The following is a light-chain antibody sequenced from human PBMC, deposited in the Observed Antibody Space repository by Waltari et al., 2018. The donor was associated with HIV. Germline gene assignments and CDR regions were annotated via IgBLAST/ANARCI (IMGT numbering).Light chain of an antibody. CDR3: HSRDSSGFHVV. CDR1: SLRSNY. J-gene: IGLJ2*01. Sequence: SSDLTQHPSVSVAFGQTVRITCQGNSLRSNYANWYQHKPGQAPVVVFFGSNKRPPGIPDRFSGSSSGNTATLTITGAEAEDEADYYCHSRDSSGFHVVFGGGTKVTVL. V-gene: IGLV3-19*01. CDR2: GSN.